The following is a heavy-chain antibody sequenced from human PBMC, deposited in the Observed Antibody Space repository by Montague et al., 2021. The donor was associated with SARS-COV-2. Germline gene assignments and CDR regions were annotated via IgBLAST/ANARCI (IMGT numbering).Heavy chain of an antibody. J-gene: IGHJ4*02. CDR3: AKSLLGVGTTGMDF. CDR1: GFTFSGCG. D-gene: IGHD1-14*01. Sequence: SLRLPCAASGFTFSGCGMYWVRRAPGKGLEWLSSISGVSTGTYYADSVKGRFTISRDNSRDTLYLQMSSQRAEDTAIYYCAKSLLGVGTTGMDFWGQGTLVTVSS. V-gene: IGHV3-23*01. CDR2: ISGVSTGT.